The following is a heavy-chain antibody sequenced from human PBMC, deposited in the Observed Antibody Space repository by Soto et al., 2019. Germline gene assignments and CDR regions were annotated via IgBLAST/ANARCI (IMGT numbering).Heavy chain of an antibody. V-gene: IGHV4-4*07. CDR1: GVSVRSYT. J-gene: IGHJ4*02. CDR3: ARGGMTTGDT. Sequence: SETLSLTCIVSGVSVRSYTWSWVRQPANKGLEWIGRVFSSVSATYNPSLKSRVSISMDTPENRISLKLDSVTAADAGVYFCARGGMTTGDTWGPGTLVTVPQ. D-gene: IGHD2-21*02. CDR2: VFSSVSA.